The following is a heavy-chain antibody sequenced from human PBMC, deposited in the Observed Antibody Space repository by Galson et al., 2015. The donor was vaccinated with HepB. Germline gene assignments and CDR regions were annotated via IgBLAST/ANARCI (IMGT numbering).Heavy chain of an antibody. CDR3: ARDPGHCSSTSCYSYAAFDI. V-gene: IGHV3-74*01. D-gene: IGHD2-2*01. Sequence: SLRLSCAASGFTFSSYWMHWVRQAPGKGLVWVSRINSDGSSTSYADSVKGRFTISRDNAKNTLYLQMNSLRAEDTAVYYCARDPGHCSSTSCYSYAAFDIWGQGTMVTVSS. J-gene: IGHJ3*02. CDR1: GFTFSSYW. CDR2: INSDGSST.